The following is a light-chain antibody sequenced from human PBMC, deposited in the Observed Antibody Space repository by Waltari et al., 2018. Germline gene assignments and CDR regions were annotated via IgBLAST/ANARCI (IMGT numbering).Light chain of an antibody. CDR1: QSISSY. CDR2: DAS. V-gene: IGKV3-11*01. J-gene: IGKJ3*01. Sequence: EIVLTQSPATLSLSPGARATLSCRASQSISSYLAWYQQKPGQAPRLLIYDASTRATGIPARFSGSGSVTDFTLTISSLEPEDFAIYYCQQRSKSFTFGPGTKVDMK. CDR3: QQRSKSFT.